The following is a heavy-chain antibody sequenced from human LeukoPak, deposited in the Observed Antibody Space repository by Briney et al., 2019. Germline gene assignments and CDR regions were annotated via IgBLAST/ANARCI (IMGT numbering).Heavy chain of an antibody. CDR1: GLTFSSYA. J-gene: IGHJ4*02. CDR2: ISGSGGST. CDR3: AKDMSPITGTSLDY. D-gene: IGHD1-20*01. Sequence: GGSLRLSCAASGLTFSSYAMSWVRQAPGKGLEWVSAISGSGGSTYYADSVKGRFTTSRDNAKNSLYLQMNSLRTEDTALYYCAKDMSPITGTSLDYWGQGTLVTVSS. V-gene: IGHV3-23*01.